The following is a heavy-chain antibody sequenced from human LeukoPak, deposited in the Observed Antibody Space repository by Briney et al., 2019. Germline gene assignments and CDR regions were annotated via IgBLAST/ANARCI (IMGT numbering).Heavy chain of an antibody. CDR1: GGSFSGYY. J-gene: IGHJ4*02. V-gene: IGHV4-34*01. CDR3: ARGFYRAAADFDY. D-gene: IGHD6-13*01. Sequence: PSETLSLTCAVYGGSFSGYYWSWIRQPPGKGLEWIGEINHSGSTNYNPSLKSRVTISVDTSKNQFSLKLSSVAAADTAVYYCARGFYRAAADFDYWGQGTLVTVSS. CDR2: INHSGST.